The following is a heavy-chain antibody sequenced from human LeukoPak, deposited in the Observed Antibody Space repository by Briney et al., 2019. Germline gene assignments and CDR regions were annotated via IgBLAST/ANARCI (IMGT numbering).Heavy chain of an antibody. V-gene: IGHV1-69*13. D-gene: IGHD3-22*01. CDR2: IIPIFGTA. J-gene: IGHJ5*02. Sequence: SVKLSCKASGGTFSSYTTSCVPHAPRQGLEWMGGIIPIFGTANYAQKFQGRVTITAEESKGTAYMELSSLRSEDTAVYYCARGLRGYYVSSGYYGSWFDPWGQGALVTVSS. CDR3: ARGLRGYYVSSGYYGSWFDP. CDR1: GGTFSSYT.